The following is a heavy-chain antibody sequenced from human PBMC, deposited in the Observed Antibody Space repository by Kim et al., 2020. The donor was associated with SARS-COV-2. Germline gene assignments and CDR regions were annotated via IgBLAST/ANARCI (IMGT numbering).Heavy chain of an antibody. D-gene: IGHD1-1*01. Sequence: SVKVSCKASGGTFSSYAISWVRQAPGQGLEWMGGIIPIFGTANYAQKFQGRVTITADESTSTAYMELSSLRSEDTAVYYCARDRGVPYNWNGVFDYWGQGTLVTVSS. CDR1: GGTFSSYA. CDR3: ARDRGVPYNWNGVFDY. J-gene: IGHJ4*02. V-gene: IGHV1-69*13. CDR2: IIPIFGTA.